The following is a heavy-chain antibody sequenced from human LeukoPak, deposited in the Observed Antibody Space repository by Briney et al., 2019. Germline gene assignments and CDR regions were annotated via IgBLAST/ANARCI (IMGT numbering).Heavy chain of an antibody. J-gene: IGHJ4*02. CDR1: GYTFTGYY. V-gene: IGHV1-2*06. D-gene: IGHD6-19*01. CDR3: AAEHYTSGWYH. Sequence: ASVKVSCKASGYTFTGYYVHWVRQAPGQGLEWMGRINPKSGGTNYAQKFHGRVTMTRDTSISTAYMELSSPRSDDTAVYYRAAEHYTSGWYHGGQGTLVAVSS. CDR2: INPKSGGT.